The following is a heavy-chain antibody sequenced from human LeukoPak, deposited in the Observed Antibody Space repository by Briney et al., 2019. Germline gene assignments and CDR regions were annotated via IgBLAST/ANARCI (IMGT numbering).Heavy chain of an antibody. CDR3: AKDKKVAGLNYYFDY. CDR2: ISWNSGSI. J-gene: IGHJ4*02. D-gene: IGHD6-19*01. CDR1: GFTFDDYA. Sequence: HPGGSLRLSCAASGFTFDDYAMHWVRQAPGKGLEWVSGISWNSGSIGYADSVKGRSTISRDNAKNSLYLQMNSLRAEDTALYYCAKDKKVAGLNYYFDYWGQGTLVTVSS. V-gene: IGHV3-9*01.